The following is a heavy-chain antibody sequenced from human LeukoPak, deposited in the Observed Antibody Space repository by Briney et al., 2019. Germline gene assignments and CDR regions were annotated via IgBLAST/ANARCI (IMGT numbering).Heavy chain of an antibody. Sequence: GRSLRLSCAASGFTFSSYGMHWVRQAPGKGLEWVAFIRYDGSNKYYADSVKGRFTISRDNSKNTLYLQMNSLRAEDTAVYYCYFYDSSGRPKYAFDIWGQGTMVTVSS. D-gene: IGHD3-22*01. J-gene: IGHJ3*02. V-gene: IGHV3-30*02. CDR1: GFTFSSYG. CDR3: YFYDSSGRPKYAFDI. CDR2: IRYDGSNK.